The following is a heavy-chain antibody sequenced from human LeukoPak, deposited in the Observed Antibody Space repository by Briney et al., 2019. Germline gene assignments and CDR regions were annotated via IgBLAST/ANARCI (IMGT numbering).Heavy chain of an antibody. V-gene: IGHV3-9*01. CDR1: GFTFDDYA. Sequence: GRSLRLSCAASGFTFDDYAMHWVRQAPGKGLEWVSGISWNSGSIGYADSVKGRFTISRDNAKNSLYLQMNSLRAEDTALYYCAKDNRGGITMIVVVTRAAFDIWGQGTMVTVSS. J-gene: IGHJ3*02. CDR2: ISWNSGSI. CDR3: AKDNRGGITMIVVVTRAAFDI. D-gene: IGHD3-22*01.